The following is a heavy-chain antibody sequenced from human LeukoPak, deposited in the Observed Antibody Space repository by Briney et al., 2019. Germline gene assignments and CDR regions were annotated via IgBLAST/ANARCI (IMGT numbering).Heavy chain of an antibody. CDR3: ARGMGATLGGYYFDY. Sequence: SVKVSCKASGGTFISYAISWVRQAPGQGLEWMGGIIPIFGTANYAQKFQGRVTITADESTSTAYMELSSLRSEDTAVYYCARGMGATLGGYYFDYWGQGTLVTVSS. J-gene: IGHJ4*02. CDR1: GGTFISYA. CDR2: IIPIFGTA. V-gene: IGHV1-69*13. D-gene: IGHD1-26*01.